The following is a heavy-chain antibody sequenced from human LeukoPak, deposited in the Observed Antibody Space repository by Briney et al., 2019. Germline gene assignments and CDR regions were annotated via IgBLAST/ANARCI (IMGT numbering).Heavy chain of an antibody. D-gene: IGHD2-15*01. V-gene: IGHV1-69*06. CDR3: ARGARGNCSGGSCYTKVLGYFDY. Sequence: SVKVSCKASGGTFSSYAISWVRQAPGQGLEWMGGIIPIFGTANYAQKFQGRVTITADKSTSTAYMELSSLRSEDTAVYYCARGARGNCSGGSCYTKVLGYFDYWGQGTLVTVSS. J-gene: IGHJ4*02. CDR1: GGTFSSYA. CDR2: IIPIFGTA.